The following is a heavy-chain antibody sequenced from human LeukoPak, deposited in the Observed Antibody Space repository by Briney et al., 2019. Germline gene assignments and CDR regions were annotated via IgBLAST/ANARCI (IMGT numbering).Heavy chain of an antibody. D-gene: IGHD3-16*01. J-gene: IGHJ3*02. Sequence: GRSLRLSCAASGFTFSSYAMHWVRQAPGKGLEWVAVISYDGSNKCYADSVKGRFTISRDNSKNTLYLQMNSLRAEDTAVYYCARAGGSDAFDIWGQGTMVTVSS. CDR1: GFTFSSYA. CDR3: ARAGGSDAFDI. V-gene: IGHV3-30*04. CDR2: ISYDGSNK.